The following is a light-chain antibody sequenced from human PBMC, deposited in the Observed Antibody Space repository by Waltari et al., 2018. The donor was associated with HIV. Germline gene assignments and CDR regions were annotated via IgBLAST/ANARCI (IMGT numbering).Light chain of an antibody. CDR3: QSFDTDNHVI. CDR2: EVV. Sequence: NFMLTQPHSVSESPGKTVTLSCTRNSGSIASNYVQWFQQRTDASPFTLILEVVRRPSGVPDRFSGSIDRSSNSASLTISALKTEDEADYYCQSFDTDNHVIFGGGTKLTVL. CDR1: SGSIASNY. V-gene: IGLV6-57*01. J-gene: IGLJ2*01.